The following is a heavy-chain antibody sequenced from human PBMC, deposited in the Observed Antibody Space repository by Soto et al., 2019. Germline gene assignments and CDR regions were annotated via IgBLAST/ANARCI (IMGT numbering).Heavy chain of an antibody. V-gene: IGHV1-18*04. D-gene: IGHD3-10*01. CDR1: GYTFTSYG. CDR2: ISAYNGNT. CDR3: ARDRLQWFGEGYYYYGMDV. Sequence: ASVKVSCKASGYTFTSYGISWVRQAPGQGLEWMGWISAYNGNTNYAQKLQGRVTMTTDTSTSTAYMELRSLRSDDTAVYYCARDRLQWFGEGYYYYGMDVWGQGTTVTVSS. J-gene: IGHJ6*02.